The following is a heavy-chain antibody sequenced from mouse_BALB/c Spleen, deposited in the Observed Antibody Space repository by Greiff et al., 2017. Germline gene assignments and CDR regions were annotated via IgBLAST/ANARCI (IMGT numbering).Heavy chain of an antibody. CDR2: IWTGGGT. CDR1: GFSLTSYD. J-gene: IGHJ1*01. Sequence: VQLVESGPGLVAPSRSLSITCTVSGFSLTSYDISWIRQPPGKGLEWLGVIWTGGGTNYNSAFMSRLSISKDNSKSQVFLKMNSLQTDDTAIYYCVKGNSYWYFDVWGAGTTVTVSS. D-gene: IGHD2-1*01. V-gene: IGHV2-9-2*01. CDR3: VKGNSYWYFDV.